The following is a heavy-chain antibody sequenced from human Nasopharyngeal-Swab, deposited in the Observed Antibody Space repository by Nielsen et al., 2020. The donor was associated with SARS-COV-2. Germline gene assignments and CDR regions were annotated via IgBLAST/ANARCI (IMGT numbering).Heavy chain of an antibody. J-gene: IGHJ3*02. Sequence: SETLSLTCTVSGGSISSCSYFWVWLRLPPGKGLEWLGRIYYSGSSYYNPSLKSRVTISVDSSKNQFSLKLSSVTAADTAVYYCARHANYDYVWGSYRPHDAFDIWGQGTMVTVSS. D-gene: IGHD3-16*02. CDR1: GGSISSCSYF. CDR2: IYYSGSS. V-gene: IGHV4-39*01. CDR3: ARHANYDYVWGSYRPHDAFDI.